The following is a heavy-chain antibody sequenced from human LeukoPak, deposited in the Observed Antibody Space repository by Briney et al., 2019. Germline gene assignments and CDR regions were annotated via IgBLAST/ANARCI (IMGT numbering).Heavy chain of an antibody. Sequence: PSETLTLTCAVYGGSFSGYYWSWIRQPPGKGLEWIGEINHSGTTKHNPSLKSRVTISVDTSKNQFSLRLSSVIAADTAVYYCARGSSVSDYDAVSIVPILDYWGQGTLVTVSS. V-gene: IGHV4-34*01. D-gene: IGHD5-12*01. CDR3: ARGSSVSDYDAVSIVPILDY. CDR2: INHSGTT. CDR1: GGSFSGYY. J-gene: IGHJ4*02.